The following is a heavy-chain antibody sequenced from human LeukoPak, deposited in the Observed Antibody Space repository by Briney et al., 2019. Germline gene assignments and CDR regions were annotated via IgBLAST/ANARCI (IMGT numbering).Heavy chain of an antibody. D-gene: IGHD2-8*01. J-gene: IGHJ4*02. V-gene: IGHV3-64D*06. CDR1: GFTFSAYF. CDR3: VKDLNGTWSFDY. CDR2: ISSNEYDT. Sequence: GGSLRLSCSASGFTFSAYFMHWVRQAPGKGLEYVSSISSNEYDTYYADSVKGRFTISRDNSKNTLFLQMSSLRAEDTGVYYCVKDLNGTWSFDYWGQGTLVTVSS.